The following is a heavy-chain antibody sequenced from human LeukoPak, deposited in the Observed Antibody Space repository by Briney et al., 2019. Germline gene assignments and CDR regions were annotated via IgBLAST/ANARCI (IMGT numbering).Heavy chain of an antibody. CDR3: ARLNYDSSGYYSRYYYYYGMDV. Sequence: SETLSLTCTVSGGSISSYYWSWIRQPPGKGLEWIGYIYYSGSTNYNPSLKSRVTISVDTSKNQFSLKLSSVTAADTAVYYCARLNYDSSGYYSRYYYYYGMDVWGQGTTVTVSS. V-gene: IGHV4-59*01. CDR2: IYYSGST. J-gene: IGHJ6*02. CDR1: GGSISSYY. D-gene: IGHD3-22*01.